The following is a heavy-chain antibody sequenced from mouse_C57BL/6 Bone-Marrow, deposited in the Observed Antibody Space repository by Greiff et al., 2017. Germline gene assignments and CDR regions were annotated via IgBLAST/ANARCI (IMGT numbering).Heavy chain of an antibody. D-gene: IGHD1-1*01. V-gene: IGHV1-76*01. J-gene: IGHJ2*01. CDR1: GYTLTDYY. Sequence: VQLQQSGAELVRPGASVKLSCKASGYTLTDYYINWVKQRPGQGLEWIARIYPGSGNTYYNEKFKGKATLTAEKSSSTAYMQLSSLTSEDSAVYFCARIMYYYGSDYWGQGTTLTVSS. CDR2: IYPGSGNT. CDR3: ARIMYYYGSDY.